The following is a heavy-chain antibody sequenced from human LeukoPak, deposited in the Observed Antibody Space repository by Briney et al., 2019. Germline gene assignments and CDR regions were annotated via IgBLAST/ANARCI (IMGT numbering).Heavy chain of an antibody. CDR1: GGSISSYY. D-gene: IGHD3-10*01. CDR3: ARRSMVRGVIIFDY. CDR2: IYYSGST. J-gene: IGHJ4*02. V-gene: IGHV4-59*08. Sequence: SETLSLTCTVSGGSISSYYWSWIRQPPGKGLEWIGYIYYSGSTNYNPSLKSRVTIPVDTSKNQFSLKLSSVTAADTAVYYCARRSMVRGVIIFDYWGQGTLVTVSS.